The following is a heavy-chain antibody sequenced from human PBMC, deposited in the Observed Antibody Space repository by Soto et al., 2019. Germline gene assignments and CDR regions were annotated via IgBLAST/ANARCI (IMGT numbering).Heavy chain of an antibody. J-gene: IGHJ4*02. V-gene: IGHV4-30-4*01. D-gene: IGHD3-16*01. CDR3: AREGGESSDGLYYFDS. CDR2: IYYSGNT. CDR1: GGSTSSDNY. Sequence: PSETLSLTCTVSGGSTSSDNYWSWIRQPPGKGLEWIGHIYYSGNTDYNPSLKSRLAISIDTSKNQFSLKLSSVTAADTAVYFCAREGGESSDGLYYFDSWGRDPWSPSPQ.